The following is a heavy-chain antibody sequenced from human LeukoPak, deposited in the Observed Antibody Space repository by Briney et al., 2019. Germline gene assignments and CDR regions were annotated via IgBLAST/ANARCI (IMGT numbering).Heavy chain of an antibody. Sequence: TGGSLRLSCAASGFTFSSYGMHWVRQAPGKGLEWVAVISYDGSNKYYADSVKGRFTISRDNSKNTLYLQMNSLRAEDTAVYYCAKAAGVYWGQGTLVTVSS. V-gene: IGHV3-30*18. CDR3: AKAAGVY. CDR2: ISYDGSNK. CDR1: GFTFSSYG. J-gene: IGHJ4*02. D-gene: IGHD6-13*01.